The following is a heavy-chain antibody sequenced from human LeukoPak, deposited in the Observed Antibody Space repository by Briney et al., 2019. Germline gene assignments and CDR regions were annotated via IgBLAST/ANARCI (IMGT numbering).Heavy chain of an antibody. D-gene: IGHD6-13*01. CDR2: IYYSGST. CDR1: GGSISSYY. V-gene: IGHV4-59*12. CDR3: ARDKRLAAAGHWSSDT. J-gene: IGHJ2*01. Sequence: SETLSLTCTVSGGSISSYYWSWIRQPPGKGLEWIGYIYYSGSTNYNPSLKSRVTISVDTSKNQFSLKLSSLTAADTAVYYCARDKRLAAAGHWSSDTWGSGTRFTVSS.